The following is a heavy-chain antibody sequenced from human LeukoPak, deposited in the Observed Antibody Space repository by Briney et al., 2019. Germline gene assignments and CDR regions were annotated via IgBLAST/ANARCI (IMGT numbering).Heavy chain of an antibody. V-gene: IGHV4-30-2*01. CDR1: GGSISSGGYY. J-gene: IGHJ3*02. D-gene: IGHD2-21*02. CDR3: ARHRLPYIVVVTAHDAFDI. Sequence: SETLSLTCTVSGGSISSGGYYWSWIRQPPGKGLEWIGCIYHSGSTYYNPSLKSRVTISVDTSKNQFSLKLSSVTAADTAVYYCARHRLPYIVVVTAHDAFDIWGQGTMVTVSS. CDR2: IYHSGST.